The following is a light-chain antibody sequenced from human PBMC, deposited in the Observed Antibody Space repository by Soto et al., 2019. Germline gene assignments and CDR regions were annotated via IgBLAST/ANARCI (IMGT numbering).Light chain of an antibody. V-gene: IGKV1-5*01. J-gene: IGKJ2*01. CDR2: DVS. CDR3: QQYDTYYT. CDR1: QSVSNW. Sequence: DIQMTQSPSTLSASVGDRVTITCRASQSVSNWLAWYQQKPGKAPTLLIYDVSRLETGVPSRFSGSGSGKEFTLTINSLQPEDFATYFCQQYDTYYTFGQGTKVDIK.